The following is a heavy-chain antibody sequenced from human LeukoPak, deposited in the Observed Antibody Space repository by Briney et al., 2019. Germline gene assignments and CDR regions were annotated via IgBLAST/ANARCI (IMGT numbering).Heavy chain of an antibody. CDR3: ARGSIGQLWPAEYFQH. CDR1: GGTFSSYA. D-gene: IGHD5-18*01. J-gene: IGHJ1*01. Sequence: SVKVSCKASGGTFSSYAISWVRQAPGQGLEWMGRIIPIFGTANYAQKFQGRVTITTDESTSTAYMKLSSLRSEDTAVYYCARGSIGQLWPAEYFQHWGQGTLVTVSS. V-gene: IGHV1-69*05. CDR2: IIPIFGTA.